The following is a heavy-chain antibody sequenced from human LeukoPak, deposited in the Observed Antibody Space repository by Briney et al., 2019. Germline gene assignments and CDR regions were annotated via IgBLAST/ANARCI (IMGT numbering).Heavy chain of an antibody. CDR3: ARVRDNYGP. CDR1: GYTFTSYD. CDR2: INPNSGGT. V-gene: IGHV1-2*02. Sequence: GASVKVSCKASGYTFTSYDINWVRQAPGQGLEWMGWINPNSGGTNYAQKFQGRVTMTRDTSISTAYMELSRLRSDDTAVYYCARVRDNYGPWGQGTLVTVSS. D-gene: IGHD5-24*01. J-gene: IGHJ5*02.